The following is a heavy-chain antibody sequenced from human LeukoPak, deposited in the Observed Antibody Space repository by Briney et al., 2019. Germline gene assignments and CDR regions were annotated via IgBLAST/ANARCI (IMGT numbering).Heavy chain of an antibody. Sequence: GGSLRLSCAASGFTFSSYWMHWVRQAPGKGLVWVSRINSDGSSTSYADSVKGRFTISRDNAKNTLYLQMNSLRAEDTAVYYCARFPVTRYYFDYWGQGTLVTVSS. CDR1: GFTFSSYW. V-gene: IGHV3-74*01. CDR3: ARFPVTRYYFDY. D-gene: IGHD4-17*01. J-gene: IGHJ4*02. CDR2: INSDGSST.